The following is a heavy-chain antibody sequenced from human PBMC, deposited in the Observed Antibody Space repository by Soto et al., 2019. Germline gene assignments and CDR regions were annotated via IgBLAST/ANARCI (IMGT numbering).Heavy chain of an antibody. V-gene: IGHV5-10-1*01. D-gene: IGHD3-22*01. CDR2: IDPSDSYT. J-gene: IGHJ6*02. CDR3: ATHLHPPLYYDSSGYYYYYGMDV. CDR1: GYSFTSYW. Sequence: PGESLKISCKGSGYSFTSYWISWVRQMPGKGLEWMGRIDPSDSYTNYSPSFQGHVTISADKSISTAYLQWSSMKASDTAMYYCATHLHPPLYYDSSGYYYYYGMDVWGQGTTVTISS.